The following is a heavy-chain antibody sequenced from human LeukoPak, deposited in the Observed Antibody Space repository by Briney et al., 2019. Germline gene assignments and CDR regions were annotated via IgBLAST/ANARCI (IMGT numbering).Heavy chain of an antibody. Sequence: GRSLRLSCAASGFTFSSYAMHWVRQAPGKGLEWVAVISYDGSNKYYADSVKGRFTISRDNSKNTLYLQMNSLRAEDTAVYYCAKDRYYYYGSGSYYNGGLLHYYGMDVWGQGTTVTVSS. CDR2: ISYDGSNK. D-gene: IGHD3-10*01. CDR1: GFTFSSYA. CDR3: AKDRYYYYGSGSYYNGGLLHYYGMDV. J-gene: IGHJ6*02. V-gene: IGHV3-30*04.